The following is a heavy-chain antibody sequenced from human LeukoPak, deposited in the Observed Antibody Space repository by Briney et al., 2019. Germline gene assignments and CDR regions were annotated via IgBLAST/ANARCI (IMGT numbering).Heavy chain of an antibody. Sequence: GSSVKVSCKASGGTFSSYAISWVRQAPGQGLEWMGRIIPILGIANYAQKFQGRVTITADKSTSTAYMELSSLRSEDTAVYYCARDPISYSSGWSGEDDYWGQGTLVTVSS. J-gene: IGHJ4*02. D-gene: IGHD6-19*01. CDR2: IIPILGIA. V-gene: IGHV1-69*04. CDR3: ARDPISYSSGWSGEDDY. CDR1: GGTFSSYA.